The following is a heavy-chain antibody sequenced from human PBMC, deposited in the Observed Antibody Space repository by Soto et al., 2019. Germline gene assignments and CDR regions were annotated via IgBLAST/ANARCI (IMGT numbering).Heavy chain of an antibody. CDR1: HATFTGYT. D-gene: IGHD4-17*01. Sequence: QVHLVQSETEVKEPGASVTVSCKTSHATFTGYTINWVRQAPGQGLEWLGWISSLSGNTYYARDFQDRLTMTTNTSATTAYVELRSLRSDDTAVYFCARGTVTSGRWFGPWGQGTLVTVSS. CDR2: ISSLSGNT. CDR3: ARGTVTSGRWFGP. V-gene: IGHV1-18*04. J-gene: IGHJ5*02.